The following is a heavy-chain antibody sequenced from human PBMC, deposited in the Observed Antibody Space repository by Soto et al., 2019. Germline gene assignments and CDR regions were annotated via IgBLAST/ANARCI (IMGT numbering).Heavy chain of an antibody. CDR1: GGSISSSSYY. J-gene: IGHJ6*02. D-gene: IGHD3-10*01. CDR2: IYYSGST. Sequence: SETLSLTCTVSGGSISSSSYYWGWIRQPPGKGLEWIGSIYYSGSTYYNPSLKSRVTISVDTSKNQFSLKLSSVTAADTAVYYCARHFFGSLTLTLTLWFAELRPFGMDVLGQGTSVT. CDR3: ARHFFGSLTLTLTLWFAELRPFGMDV. V-gene: IGHV4-39*01.